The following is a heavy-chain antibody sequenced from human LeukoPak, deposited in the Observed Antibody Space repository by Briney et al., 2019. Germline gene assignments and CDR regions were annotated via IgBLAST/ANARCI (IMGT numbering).Heavy chain of an antibody. J-gene: IGHJ5*02. Sequence: PGGSLRLSRAASGFTFSSYEMNWVRQAPGKGLEWVAYISSSGTGIYYADSVKGRFTISRDNAKNSLYLQMNSLRAEDTAVYYCATLSSTWGQGTLVTVSS. D-gene: IGHD2-2*01. V-gene: IGHV3-48*03. CDR2: ISSSGTGI. CDR3: ATLSST. CDR1: GFTFSSYE.